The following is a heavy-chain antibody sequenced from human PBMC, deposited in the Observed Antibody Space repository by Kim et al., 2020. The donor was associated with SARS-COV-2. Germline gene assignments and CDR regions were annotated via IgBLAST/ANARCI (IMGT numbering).Heavy chain of an antibody. CDR1: GDSVSSNSYF. CDR2: ISYSGTA. V-gene: IGHV4-61*01. J-gene: IGHJ5*02. D-gene: IGHD2-15*01. CDR3: ARDRLVVTSTPISVIGLRFAP. Sequence: SETLSLTCTVSGDSVSSNSYFWSWIRQPPGKGLEWIGYISYSGTAHYNPSLKSRCTISADTSKNQFSLKLTSVTAADSAVYCCARDRLVVTSTPISVIGLRFAPWGQGTLVTVS.